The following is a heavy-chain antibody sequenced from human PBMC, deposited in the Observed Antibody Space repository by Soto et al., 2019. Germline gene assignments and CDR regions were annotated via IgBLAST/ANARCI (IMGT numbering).Heavy chain of an antibody. Sequence: SETLSLTCTVSGGSISSGGYYWSWIRQHPGKGLEWIGYIYYSGSTYYNPSLKSRVTISVDTSKNQFSLKLSSVTAADTAVYYCARDKEYCSSTSCLGTYGMDVWGQGTMVTVSS. CDR1: GGSISSGGYY. CDR2: IYYSGST. V-gene: IGHV4-31*03. CDR3: ARDKEYCSSTSCLGTYGMDV. J-gene: IGHJ6*02. D-gene: IGHD2-2*01.